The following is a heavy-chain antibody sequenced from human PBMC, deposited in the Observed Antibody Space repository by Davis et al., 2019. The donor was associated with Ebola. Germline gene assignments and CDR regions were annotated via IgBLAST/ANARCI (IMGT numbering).Heavy chain of an antibody. V-gene: IGHV4-59*01. Sequence: SETLSLTCTVSGASLSSYYWSCLRQPPGKGLEWIGYIYYRGGTNYNPSLKSRVTISVDTSKNQFSLKLSSVTAADTAVYYCARDLAYYYDSSGYSTYWYFDLWGRGTLVTVSS. D-gene: IGHD3-22*01. CDR1: GASLSSYY. CDR3: ARDLAYYYDSSGYSTYWYFDL. J-gene: IGHJ2*01. CDR2: IYYRGGT.